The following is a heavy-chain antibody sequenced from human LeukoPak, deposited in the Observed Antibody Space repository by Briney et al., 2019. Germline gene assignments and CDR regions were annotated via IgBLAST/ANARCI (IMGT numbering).Heavy chain of an antibody. D-gene: IGHD6-6*01. CDR3: ARSPYSSSKNFDY. CDR1: GFTFSSYW. CDR2: INHSGST. J-gene: IGHJ4*02. V-gene: IGHV4-34*01. Sequence: GSLRLSCAASGFTFSSYWMSWVRQPPGKGLEWIGEINHSGSTNYNPSLKSRVTISVDTSKNQFSLKLSSVTAADTAVYYCARSPYSSSKNFDYWGQGTLVTVSS.